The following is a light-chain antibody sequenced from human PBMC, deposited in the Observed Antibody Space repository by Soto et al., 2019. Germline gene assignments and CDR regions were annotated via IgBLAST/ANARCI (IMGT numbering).Light chain of an antibody. CDR2: GAS. CDR3: QQYGGSTRT. V-gene: IGKV3-20*01. CDR1: ESVSTN. J-gene: IGKJ1*01. Sequence: EIVMTQSPATLCLSPGERATLSCRASESVSTNLAWYQQKAGQAPRLIIHGASSRATGVPDRITGSGSGTDFTLSISRLEPEDFAVYYCQQYGGSTRTFGQGTKVDIK.